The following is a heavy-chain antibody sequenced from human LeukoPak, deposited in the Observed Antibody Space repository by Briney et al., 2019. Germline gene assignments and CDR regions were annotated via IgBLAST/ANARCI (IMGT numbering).Heavy chain of an antibody. J-gene: IGHJ4*02. V-gene: IGHV4-34*01. CDR1: GGSFSGYY. CDR3: ARGWAVRGVMVDY. CDR2: INHSGST. Sequence: PSETLSLTCAVYGGSFSGYYWSWIRQPPGKGLEWIGEINHSGSTNYNPSLKSRVTISVDTSKNQFSLKLSSVTAADTAVYYCARGWAVRGVMVDYWGQGTLVTVSS. D-gene: IGHD3-10*01.